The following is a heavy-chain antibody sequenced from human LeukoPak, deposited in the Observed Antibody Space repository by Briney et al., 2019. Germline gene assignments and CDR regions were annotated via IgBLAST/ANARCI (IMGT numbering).Heavy chain of an antibody. J-gene: IGHJ4*02. Sequence: GGSLRLSCVGSGFTFRSHAMSWVRQAPEKGLEFVSGIYENGGTTYYADSVKGRFSISRDNSKNTLYLQMDSLRGEDTAVYYCAKDFRISYSAHFDYWGQGALVTVSS. CDR1: GFTFRSHA. CDR2: IYENGGTT. V-gene: IGHV3-23*01. D-gene: IGHD2-21*01. CDR3: AKDFRISYSAHFDY.